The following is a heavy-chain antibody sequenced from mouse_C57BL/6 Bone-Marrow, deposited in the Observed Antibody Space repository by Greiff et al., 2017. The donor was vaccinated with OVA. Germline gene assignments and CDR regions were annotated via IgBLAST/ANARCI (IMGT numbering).Heavy chain of an antibody. CDR1: GYTFTSYW. V-gene: IGHV1-55*01. Sequence: QVHLKQPGAELVKPGASVKMSCKASGYTFTSYWITWVKQRPGQGLEWIGDIYPGSGSTNYNEKFKSKATLTVDTSSSTAYMQLSRLTSEDSAVYYCARSVITTGVARADWGQGTLVTVSA. D-gene: IGHD1-1*01. CDR2: IYPGSGST. J-gene: IGHJ3*01. CDR3: ARSVITTGVARAD.